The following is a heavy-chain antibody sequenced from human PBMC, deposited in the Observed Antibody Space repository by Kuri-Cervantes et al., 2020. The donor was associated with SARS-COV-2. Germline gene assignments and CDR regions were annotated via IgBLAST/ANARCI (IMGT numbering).Heavy chain of an antibody. J-gene: IGHJ4*01. CDR2: ISTSSSYI. D-gene: IGHD3-22*01. CDR3: TTDPSRPYYYDSSGYSGY. CDR1: GFTFNSYS. Sequence: CAASGFTFNSYSMNWVRQAPGKGLEWVSSISTSSSYIYYADSVKGRFTISRDTAKNSLYLQMHSLRDEDTAVYYCTTDPSRPYYYDSSGYSGYWGQGTLVTVSS. V-gene: IGHV3-21*01.